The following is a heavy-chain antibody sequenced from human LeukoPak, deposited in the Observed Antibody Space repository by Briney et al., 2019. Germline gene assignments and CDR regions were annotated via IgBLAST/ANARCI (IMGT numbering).Heavy chain of an antibody. CDR2: ISGSGGST. D-gene: IGHD2-2*01. J-gene: IGHJ4*02. V-gene: IGHV3-23*01. Sequence: GGSLRLSCAASGFTFSSYAMSWVRQAPGKGLEWVSAISGSGGSTYYADSVKGRFTISRDNSKNTLYLQMNSPRAEDTAVYYCAKAYCSSTSCPHNYWGQGTLVTVSS. CDR1: GFTFSSYA. CDR3: AKAYCSSTSCPHNY.